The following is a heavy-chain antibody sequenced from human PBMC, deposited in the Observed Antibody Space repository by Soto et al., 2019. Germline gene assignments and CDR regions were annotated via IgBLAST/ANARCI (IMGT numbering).Heavy chain of an antibody. Sequence: QVQLVQSGAEVKKPGASVRVSCKASGYTFTGYYMHWVRQASGQGLEWMGWINPNSGDTNYAQKFQGWFTMTRDTSTSTAYLDLNRLKSDDAAVYYCARDNKESGYGTTFDYWCQGTLVTVSS. CDR2: INPNSGDT. J-gene: IGHJ4*02. V-gene: IGHV1-2*04. D-gene: IGHD3-3*01. CDR1: GYTFTGYY. CDR3: ARDNKESGYGTTFDY.